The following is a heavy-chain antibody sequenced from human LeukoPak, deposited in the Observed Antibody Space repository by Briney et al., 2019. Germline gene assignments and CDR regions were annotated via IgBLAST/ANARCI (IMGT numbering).Heavy chain of an antibody. V-gene: IGHV4-4*07. CDR1: GGSISSYY. CDR3: ARENRPYYDFWSGNYYYYYMDV. J-gene: IGHJ6*03. D-gene: IGHD3-3*01. Sequence: PSETLSLTCTVSGGSISSYYWSWIRQPAGKGLEWIGRIYTSGSTNYNPSLKSRVTMSVDTSKNQFSLKLSSVTAADTAVYYCARENRPYYDFWSGNYYYYYMDVWGKGTTVTVSS. CDR2: IYTSGST.